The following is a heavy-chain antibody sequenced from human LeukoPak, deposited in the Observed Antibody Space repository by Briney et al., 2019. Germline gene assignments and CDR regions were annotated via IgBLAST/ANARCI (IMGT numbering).Heavy chain of an antibody. J-gene: IGHJ4*02. V-gene: IGHV4-59*01. Sequence: SETLSLTCSVSGDSISPFYWSWIRQPPGKGLDWIGYIYYKGNTNYNTSLESRVTISVDTSKNHFSLKLTTVTAADTAVYYWARVVGDGYIDYWGQGILVTVSS. D-gene: IGHD1-26*01. CDR2: IYYKGNT. CDR1: GDSISPFY. CDR3: ARVVGDGYIDY.